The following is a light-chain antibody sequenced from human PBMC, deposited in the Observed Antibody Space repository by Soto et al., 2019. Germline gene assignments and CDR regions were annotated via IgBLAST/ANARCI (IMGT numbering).Light chain of an antibody. CDR3: QQRSNWIT. J-gene: IGKJ5*01. V-gene: IGKV3-11*01. CDR2: DAS. CDR1: QSVSSY. Sequence: SLSPGERATLSCRASQSVSSYLAWYQQKPGQAPRLLIYDASNRATGIPARFSGSGSGTDFTLTISSLEPEDFAVYYCQQRSNWITFGQGTRLEIE.